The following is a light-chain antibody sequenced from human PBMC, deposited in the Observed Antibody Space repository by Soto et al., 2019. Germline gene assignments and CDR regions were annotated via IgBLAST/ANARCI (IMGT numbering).Light chain of an antibody. CDR2: GTT. CDR1: SSNIGAGYD. V-gene: IGLV1-40*01. Sequence: QSVLTQTPTVSGAPGQRVTISCTGRSSNIGAGYDVHWYQHLPGTAPKLLIYGTTNRPSGVPDRLSGSKSGISASLAITGLQAEDEADYYCHSYDSSLSASVSGAGTKVTVL. J-gene: IGLJ1*01. CDR3: HSYDSSLSASV.